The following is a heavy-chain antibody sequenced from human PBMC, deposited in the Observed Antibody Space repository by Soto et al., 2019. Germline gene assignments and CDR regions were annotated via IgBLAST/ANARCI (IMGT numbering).Heavy chain of an antibody. CDR3: ARDRQMATITLGAYYLDY. J-gene: IGHJ4*02. CDR2: IIPILGIA. Sequence: SVKVSCKASGGTFSSYTIGWVRQAPGQGLEWMGRIIPILGIANYAQKFQGRVTITADKSTSTAYMELSSLRSEDTAVYYCARDRQMATITLGAYYLDYWGQGTLVTVSS. D-gene: IGHD5-12*01. CDR1: GGTFSSYT. V-gene: IGHV1-69*04.